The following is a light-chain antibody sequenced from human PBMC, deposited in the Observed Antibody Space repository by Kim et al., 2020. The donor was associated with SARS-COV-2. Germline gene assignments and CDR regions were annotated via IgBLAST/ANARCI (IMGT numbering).Light chain of an antibody. CDR1: QTVSDNY. CDR3: QQYGNSSRT. Sequence: DIVLTQSPGTLSLSPGERATLSCRASQTVSDNYLAWYQQKPGQAPRLLIYGASSRATGTADRFSGSWSGTEFTLTIGRLEPEDFAVYFCQQYGNSSRTFGQGTKVDIK. J-gene: IGKJ1*01. CDR2: GAS. V-gene: IGKV3-20*01.